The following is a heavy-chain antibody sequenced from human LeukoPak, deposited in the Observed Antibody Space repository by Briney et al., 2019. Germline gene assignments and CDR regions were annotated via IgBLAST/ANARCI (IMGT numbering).Heavy chain of an antibody. CDR3: AKGGMAAVGAFDI. V-gene: IGHV3-15*01. D-gene: IGHD3-16*01. Sequence: GGSLRLSCAASGFTFSNAWMSWVRQAPGKGLEWVGRIKSKTDGGTTDYAAPVKGRFTISRDNSKNTLYLQMNSLRAEDTAVYYCAKGGMAAVGAFDIWGQGTMVTVSS. J-gene: IGHJ3*02. CDR1: GFTFSNAW. CDR2: IKSKTDGGTT.